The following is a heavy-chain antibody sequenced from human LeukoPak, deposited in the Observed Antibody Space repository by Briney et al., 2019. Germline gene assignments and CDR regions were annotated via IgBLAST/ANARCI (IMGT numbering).Heavy chain of an antibody. V-gene: IGHV3-7*01. CDR2: IKEDGREK. CDR1: GFTFSSSW. D-gene: IGHD3-16*02. CDR3: ATDDPVMLTFGGVINLPFDY. J-gene: IGHJ4*02. Sequence: GGSLRLSCATSGFTFSSSWMSWVRQAPGKGLECVVNIKEDGREKYYVDSVKGRFTISRDNAKNSLYLQMSSLRAEDTAVYYCATDDPVMLTFGGVINLPFDYWGRGTLVTVSS.